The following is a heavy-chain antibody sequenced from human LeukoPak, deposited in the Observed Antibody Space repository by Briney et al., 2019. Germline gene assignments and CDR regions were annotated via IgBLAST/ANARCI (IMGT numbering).Heavy chain of an antibody. CDR1: GFTFSSYA. D-gene: IGHD3-10*01. Sequence: GGSLRLSCAASGFTFSSYAMHWVRQAPGKGLEWVSYISSSSSTIYYADSVKGRFTISRDNAKNSLYLQMNSLRAEDTAVYYCARVSQYYYGSGSYYFDYWGQGTLVTVSS. J-gene: IGHJ4*02. CDR3: ARVSQYYYGSGSYYFDY. V-gene: IGHV3-48*04. CDR2: ISSSSSTI.